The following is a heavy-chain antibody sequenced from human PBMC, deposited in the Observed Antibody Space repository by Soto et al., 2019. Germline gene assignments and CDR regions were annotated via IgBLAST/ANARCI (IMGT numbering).Heavy chain of an antibody. CDR3: ARGFGRTTPFDY. J-gene: IGHJ4*02. D-gene: IGHD3-10*01. V-gene: IGHV1-69*02. Sequence: QVQLVHSGAEVKNPGSSVKVSCKASGGTFSSYTISWVRQAPGQGLEWRGRIIPILGIANYAQKFQGRVTITADKSTSTASMELSSLRSEDTAVYYCARGFGRTTPFDYWGQGTLVTVSS. CDR2: IIPILGIA. CDR1: GGTFSSYT.